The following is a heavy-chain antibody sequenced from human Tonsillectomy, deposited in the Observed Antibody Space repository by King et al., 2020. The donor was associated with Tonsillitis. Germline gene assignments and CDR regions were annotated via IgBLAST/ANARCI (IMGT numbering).Heavy chain of an antibody. CDR2: ISTYNGNT. J-gene: IGHJ2*01. CDR3: ARNWNPHCYFDL. V-gene: IGHV1-18*01. Sequence: QLVQSGAEVQKPGASVKVSCKASGYAFTNYGISWVRQAPGQGLEWMGWISTYNGNTNYAQKLQGRVTMATDISTSTAYMELRSLRSDDTAVYYCARNWNPHCYFDLWGRGTLVTVSS. CDR1: GYAFTNYG. D-gene: IGHD1-1*01.